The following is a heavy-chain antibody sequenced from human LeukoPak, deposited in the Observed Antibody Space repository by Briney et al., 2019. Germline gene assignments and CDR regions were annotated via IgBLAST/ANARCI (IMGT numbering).Heavy chain of an antibody. CDR2: IYYTGST. V-gene: IGHV4-39*01. D-gene: IGHD3-22*01. J-gene: IGHJ5*02. CDR1: GGSISSSSYY. Sequence: SETLSLTCTASGGSISSSSYYWGWIRQPPGKGLEWIGSIYYTGSTYYDPSLKSRLTIFVDTSKNQFSLKLSSVTAADTAVYYCARQRYYDQSWFDPWGQGTLVTVSS. CDR3: ARQRYYDQSWFDP.